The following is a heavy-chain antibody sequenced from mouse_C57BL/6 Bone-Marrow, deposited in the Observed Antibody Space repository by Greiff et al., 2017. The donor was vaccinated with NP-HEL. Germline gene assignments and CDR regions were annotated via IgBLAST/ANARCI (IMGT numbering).Heavy chain of an antibody. Sequence: QVTLKESGPGILQPSQTLSLTCSFSGFSLSTFGMGVGWIRQPSGKGLEWLAHIWWDDDKYYNPALKSRLTIPKDTSKNQVFLKIANVDTADTATYYCARIQCPAPYYYGPWFAYWGQGTLVTVSA. CDR3: ARIQCPAPYYYGPWFAY. V-gene: IGHV8-8*01. CDR1: GFSLSTFGMG. J-gene: IGHJ3*01. D-gene: IGHD1-1*01. CDR2: IWWDDDK.